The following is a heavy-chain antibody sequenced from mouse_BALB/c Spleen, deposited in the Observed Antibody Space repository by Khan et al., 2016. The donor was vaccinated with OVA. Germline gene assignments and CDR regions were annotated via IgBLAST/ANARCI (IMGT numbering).Heavy chain of an antibody. J-gene: IGHJ2*01. D-gene: IGHD1-2*01. CDR3: ARTARIKY. CDR2: ISYSGST. V-gene: IGHV3-2*02. Sequence: EVQLQESGPGLVKPSQSLSLTCTVTGYSITSGYGWNWIRQFPGNKLEWLGYISYSGSTNYNPSLKSRISINRDTSKNQFFLQVNSVTTEDTATYYCARTARIKYWGQGTTLTVSS. CDR1: GYSITSGYG.